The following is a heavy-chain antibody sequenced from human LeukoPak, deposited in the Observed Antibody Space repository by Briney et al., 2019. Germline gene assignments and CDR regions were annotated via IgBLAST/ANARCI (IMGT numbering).Heavy chain of an antibody. D-gene: IGHD3-3*01. J-gene: IGHJ6*02. CDR2: IKQDGSEK. V-gene: IGHV3-7*01. CDR1: GFTFSSYW. CDR3: ARDRSLWYYDFWSGSMSGMDV. Sequence: GGSLRLSCVASGFTFSSYWMSWVRQAPGKGLEWVANIKQDGSEKYYVDSVKGRFTISRDNAKNSLYLQMNSLRAEDTAVYYCARDRSLWYYDFWSGSMSGMDVWGQGTTVTVSS.